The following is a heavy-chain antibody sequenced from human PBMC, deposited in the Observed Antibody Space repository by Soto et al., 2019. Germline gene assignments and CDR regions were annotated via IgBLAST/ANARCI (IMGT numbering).Heavy chain of an antibody. CDR3: ARDREPDGIWTFDS. CDR2: SYSTGGT. Sequence: EVLLLESGGDVVQPGGSLGLSCAASGFTLGKYTMGWVRQAPGKGLEWGAESYSTGGTEYADSVKGRFTISRDNSKNTLFLQMNSLGVEDTALYYCARDREPDGIWTFDSWGQGTLVTVSS. J-gene: IGHJ4*02. D-gene: IGHD2-15*01. CDR1: GFTLGKYT. V-gene: IGHV3-23*01.